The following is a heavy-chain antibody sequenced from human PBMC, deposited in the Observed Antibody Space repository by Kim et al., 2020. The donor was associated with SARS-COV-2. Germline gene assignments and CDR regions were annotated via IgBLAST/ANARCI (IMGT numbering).Heavy chain of an antibody. V-gene: IGHV3-74*01. D-gene: IGHD3-10*01. CDR2: INPDGSET. CDR3: ARDLRIRGLISDFFDS. J-gene: IGHJ4*02. CDR1: GFTFSNYW. Sequence: GGSLRLSCAASGFTFSNYWMHWVRQTPGKGLVWVSRINPDGSETTYADSVRGRFTISRDNARNTLYLQMNSLRAEDTAVYYCARDLRIRGLISDFFDSWGQGNLVSVSS.